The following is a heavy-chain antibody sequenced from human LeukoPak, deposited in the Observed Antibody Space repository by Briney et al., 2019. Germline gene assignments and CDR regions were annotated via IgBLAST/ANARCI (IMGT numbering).Heavy chain of an antibody. CDR1: VDSISSCY. Sequence: SETLSLTCTVSVDSISSCYWSWIRQPPGKGLEWIGYIYYSGSTNYNPSLKSRVTISVDTSKNQFSLKLSSVTAADTAVYYCARPAVAASGDYYYMDVWGKGTMVTVSS. J-gene: IGHJ6*03. CDR2: IYYSGST. CDR3: ARPAVAASGDYYYMDV. D-gene: IGHD6-19*01. V-gene: IGHV4-59*08.